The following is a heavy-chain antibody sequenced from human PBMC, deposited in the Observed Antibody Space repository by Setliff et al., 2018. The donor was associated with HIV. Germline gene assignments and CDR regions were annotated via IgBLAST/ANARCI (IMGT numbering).Heavy chain of an antibody. V-gene: IGHV1-69*13. J-gene: IGHJ4*01. Sequence: SVKVSCKASGGTFSSYAISWVRQAPGQGLEWMGGIIPIFGTANYAQKFQGRVTITADESTSTAYMELSSLRSEDTAVYYCARVYCSTTSCNDEYFYDYWGQGTLVTVSS. D-gene: IGHD2-2*01. CDR3: ARVYCSTTSCNDEYFYDY. CDR2: IIPIFGTA. CDR1: GGTFSSYA.